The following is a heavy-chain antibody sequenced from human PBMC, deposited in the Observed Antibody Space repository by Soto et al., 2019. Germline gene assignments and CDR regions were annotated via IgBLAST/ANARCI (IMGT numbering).Heavy chain of an antibody. CDR2: INPNSGAT. V-gene: IGHV1-2*02. CDR1: GYSFTGYY. CDR3: ARGPFNYDSSGYYVY. Sequence: SGQASCKTSGYSFTGYYIHWVRQAPGQGLEWMGWINPNSGATLYARKFQGRVIVSRDTSISTAFMELSSLSSDDTAVYYCARGPFNYDSSGYYVYWGQGTLVTVSS. J-gene: IGHJ1*01. D-gene: IGHD3-22*01.